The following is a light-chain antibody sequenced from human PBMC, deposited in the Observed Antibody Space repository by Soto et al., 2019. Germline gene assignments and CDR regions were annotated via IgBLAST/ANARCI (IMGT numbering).Light chain of an antibody. CDR3: QHYDSLPIT. CDR2: GAS. V-gene: IGKV3-20*01. J-gene: IGKJ5*01. CDR1: QSVSSSN. Sequence: EIVLTQSPGTLSLSPGERATLYCRSSQSVSSSNLAWYQQKPGQPPRLLIYGASSRATGIPDRFSGSGSGTDFTLTISRLEPEDFAVFYCQHYDSLPITFGQGTRLEIK.